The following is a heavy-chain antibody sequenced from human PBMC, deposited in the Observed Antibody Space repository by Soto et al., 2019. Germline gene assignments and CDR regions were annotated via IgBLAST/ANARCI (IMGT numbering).Heavy chain of an antibody. J-gene: IGHJ3*01. CDR1: CGYISVGYYS. V-gene: IGHV4-30-2*01. CDR2: MYNSGST. D-gene: IGHD2-2*01. CDR3: PRDAGHQLTGAFDV. Sequence: SETLSLTCAVSCGYISVGYYSWSWIRQPPGKGLELIGFMYNSGSTYYNSSLKSRVTISVDRSKNNFLLNLTSVTAADTAVYYCPRDAGHQLTGAFDVWGQGTMVTLSS.